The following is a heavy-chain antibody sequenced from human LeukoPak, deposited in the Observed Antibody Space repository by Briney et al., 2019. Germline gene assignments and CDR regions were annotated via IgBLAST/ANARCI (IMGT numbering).Heavy chain of an antibody. J-gene: IGHJ4*02. CDR3: AKSHHVTAIDY. CDR2: IYGGGGT. D-gene: IGHD2-21*02. CDR1: GFTVSSNA. V-gene: IGHV3-53*01. Sequence: GGSLRLSCAAYGFTVSSNAMSWVRQAPGKGLEWVSVIYGGGGTFYADSVKGRFTISRDNSKNTLYLQMNSLRAEDTAVYYCAKSHHVTAIDYWGQGTLVTVSS.